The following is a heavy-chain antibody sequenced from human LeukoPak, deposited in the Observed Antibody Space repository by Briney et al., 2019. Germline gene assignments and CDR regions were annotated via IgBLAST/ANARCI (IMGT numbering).Heavy chain of an antibody. J-gene: IGHJ4*02. CDR3: AKRASRSGSSLYYFDY. Sequence: GGSLRLSCAASGVTFSSYAMSWVRQAPGKGLEWVSVISNSAGSTFYADSVKGRFTISRDNSKNTLYLQMNSLRAEDTAVYYCAKRASRSGSSLYYFDYWGQGTLVTVSS. CDR1: GVTFSSYA. CDR2: ISNSAGST. D-gene: IGHD3-10*01. V-gene: IGHV3-23*01.